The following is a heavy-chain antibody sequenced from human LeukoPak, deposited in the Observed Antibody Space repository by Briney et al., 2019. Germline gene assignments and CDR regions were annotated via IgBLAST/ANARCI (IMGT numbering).Heavy chain of an antibody. CDR1: GGTFSSYA. CDR2: IIPIFGTA. J-gene: IGHJ3*02. D-gene: IGHD4-23*01. CDR3: ARYYGGNSRDGFDI. V-gene: IGHV1-69*05. Sequence: ASVKVSCKASGGTFSSYAISWVRQAPGQGLEWMGGIIPIFGTANYAQKFQGRVTITTDESTSTAYMELSSLRSEDTAVYYCARYYGGNSRDGFDIRGQGTMVTVSS.